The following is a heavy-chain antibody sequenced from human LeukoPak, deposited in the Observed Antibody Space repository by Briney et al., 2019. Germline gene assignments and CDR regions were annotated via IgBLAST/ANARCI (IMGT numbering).Heavy chain of an antibody. CDR3: ARGHYGSGSYDFDY. J-gene: IGHJ4*02. D-gene: IGHD3-10*01. V-gene: IGHV1-69*01. CDR1: GGTFSSYA. CDR2: IIPIFGTA. Sequence: GASVKVSCKASGGTFSSYAISWVRQAPGQGLEWMGGIIPIFGTANYAQKFQGRVTITADESTRTAYMELSSLRSEDTAVYYCARGHYGSGSYDFDYWGQGTLVTVSS.